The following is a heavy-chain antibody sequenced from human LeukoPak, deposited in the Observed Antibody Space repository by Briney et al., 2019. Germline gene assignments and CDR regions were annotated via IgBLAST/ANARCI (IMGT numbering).Heavy chain of an antibody. Sequence: GRSLRLSCTASGFNFGDYAMSWFRPAPGKGREWVGFIRSKAYGGTTEYAASVKGRFTISRDDSKSIAYLQMNSLKTEDTAVYYCTRDYDYVWGSHRRGNAFDIWGQGTMVTVSS. CDR1: GFNFGDYA. CDR2: IRSKAYGGTT. V-gene: IGHV3-49*03. D-gene: IGHD3-16*01. CDR3: TRDYDYVWGSHRRGNAFDI. J-gene: IGHJ3*02.